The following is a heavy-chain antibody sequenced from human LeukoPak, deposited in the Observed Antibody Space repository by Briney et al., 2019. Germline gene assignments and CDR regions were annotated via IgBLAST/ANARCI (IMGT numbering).Heavy chain of an antibody. J-gene: IGHJ4*02. D-gene: IGHD1-7*01. V-gene: IGHV4-59*08. CDR2: IYCSGNT. Sequence: KPSETPSLTCTVSGVSISTYYWSWIRQPPGKGLEWIGCIYCSGNTNNSPSLKSRVTISVDTSKNQFSLSLTSVTAADTAVYYCVRHRTGTTADYWGQGTLVTVSS. CDR1: GVSISTYY. CDR3: VRHRTGTTADY.